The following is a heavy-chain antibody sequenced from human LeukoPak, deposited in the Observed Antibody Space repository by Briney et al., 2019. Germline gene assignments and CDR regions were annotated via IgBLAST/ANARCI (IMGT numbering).Heavy chain of an antibody. Sequence: ASVKVSCKASGGTFSSYAISWVRQAPGQGLEWMGGIIPIFGTANYAQKFQGRVTMTEDTSTDTAYMELSSLRSEDTAVYYCATSSGDGSYYYYYGMDVWGQGTTVTVSS. CDR2: IIPIFGTA. V-gene: IGHV1-69*06. CDR3: ATSSGDGSYYYYYGMDV. CDR1: GGTFSSYA. D-gene: IGHD6-6*01. J-gene: IGHJ6*02.